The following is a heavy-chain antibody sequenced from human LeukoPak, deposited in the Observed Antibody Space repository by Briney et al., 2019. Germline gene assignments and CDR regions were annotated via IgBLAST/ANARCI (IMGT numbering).Heavy chain of an antibody. CDR1: GYIFNNYG. V-gene: IGHV7-4-1*02. CDR3: ARDRITMVRGSDY. D-gene: IGHD3-10*01. Sequence: ASVKVSCKASGYIFNNYGINWVRQAPGQGLEWMGWINTHTGNPTYAQGFTGRFVFSLDTSVSTAYLQITSLEAEDTAVYYCARDRITMVRGSDYWGQGTLVTVSS. J-gene: IGHJ4*02. CDR2: INTHTGNP.